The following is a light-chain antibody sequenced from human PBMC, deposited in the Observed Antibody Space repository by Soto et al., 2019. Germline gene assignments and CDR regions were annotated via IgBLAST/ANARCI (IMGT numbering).Light chain of an antibody. J-gene: IGLJ1*01. CDR3: SSYTSRSNLEV. CDR2: DVS. Sequence: QFALPQAVSGPRFAGEGRPLPQQRNNSEFGGYNYVSWYQQHPGKAPKLMIYDVSNRPSGVSNRFSGSKPGNTASLTISGLQAEDQADYYCSSYTSRSNLEVFGTGTEVTVL. V-gene: IGLV2-14*01. CDR1: NSEFGGYNY.